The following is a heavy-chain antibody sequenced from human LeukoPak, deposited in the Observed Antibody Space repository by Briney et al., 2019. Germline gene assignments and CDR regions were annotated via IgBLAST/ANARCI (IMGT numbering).Heavy chain of an antibody. CDR1: GFTFSNFA. CDR3: AKMVHTEQWLVPFDY. J-gene: IGHJ4*03. CDR2: ISGSGGST. Sequence: PGGSLPLTRAACGFTFSNFAMNWVRQAPGKGLEWVSTISGSGGSTYYADSVKGRFNISRDNSKNTLYLQMNSLRAEDTAVYYCAKMVHTEQWLVPFDYWGHEGQLTVSS. D-gene: IGHD6-19*01. V-gene: IGHV3-23*01.